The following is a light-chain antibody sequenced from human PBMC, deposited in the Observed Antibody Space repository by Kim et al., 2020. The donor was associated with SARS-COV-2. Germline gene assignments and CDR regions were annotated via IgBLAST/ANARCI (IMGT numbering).Light chain of an antibody. CDR3: QVWDSSSDHRVV. CDR2: YDS. Sequence: PGGATGFDCGRNSIGSHSTHLYQQMPSQAADLVSSYDSDRPSGIPERFSGSNSGNTATMTISRVEAGDEADYYCQVWDSSSDHRVVFGGGTQLTVL. V-gene: IGLV3-21*04. CDR1: SIGSHS. J-gene: IGLJ2*01.